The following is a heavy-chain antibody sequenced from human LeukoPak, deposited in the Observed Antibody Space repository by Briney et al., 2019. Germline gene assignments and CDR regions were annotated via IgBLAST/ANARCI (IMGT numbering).Heavy chain of an antibody. Sequence: GGSLRLSCAASGFTFSSYSMNWVRQAPGKGLEWVSSISSSSSYIYYADSVKGRFTISRDNAKNSLYLQMNSLRAEDTAVYYCARELLSYYGSGSLNYWGQGTLVTVSS. CDR2: ISSSSSYI. CDR1: GFTFSSYS. CDR3: ARELLSYYGSGSLNY. V-gene: IGHV3-21*04. J-gene: IGHJ4*02. D-gene: IGHD3-10*01.